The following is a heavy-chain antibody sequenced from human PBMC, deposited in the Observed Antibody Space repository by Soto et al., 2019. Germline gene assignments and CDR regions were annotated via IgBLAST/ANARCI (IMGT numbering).Heavy chain of an antibody. D-gene: IGHD5-12*01. V-gene: IGHV1-3*01. CDR1: GYTFSSYA. CDR2: INADNGNT. Sequence: QVQLVQAGAEVKKPGASVKVSCKASGYTFSSYAIHWVRQVPGQRPEWMGWINADNGNTKYSQRFQGRVTFARDTSANTVYMEVSSVRSEDTAVYSCAREVVSGYDLGYWGQGTLVTVSS. J-gene: IGHJ4*02. CDR3: AREVVSGYDLGY.